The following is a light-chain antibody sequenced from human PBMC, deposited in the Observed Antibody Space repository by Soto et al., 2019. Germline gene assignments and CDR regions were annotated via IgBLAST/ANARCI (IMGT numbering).Light chain of an antibody. V-gene: IGKV3-20*01. CDR1: QNVGSNY. Sequence: ENVLTQSPGTLSSSPGERVTLSCRASQNVGSNYLAWYQQKPGQAPRLLISRTSTRATGIPDRFSGSGSGIDFTLTISRLEPEDFAVYYCQQYERSPQTFGQGTKVEIK. CDR3: QQYERSPQT. J-gene: IGKJ1*01. CDR2: RTS.